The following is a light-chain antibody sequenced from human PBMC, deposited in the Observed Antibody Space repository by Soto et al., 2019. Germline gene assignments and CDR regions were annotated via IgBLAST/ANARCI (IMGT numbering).Light chain of an antibody. Sequence: IVSTQSPFTLSLCPGDGSCVSRRASQAISVNYLAWYQHKPGQAPRLLMYGASSRATGIQDRFSGSGSETDFTLTISRLEPEDFDVYYRQQYGSYTTFGQGTRLEIK. V-gene: IGKV3-20*01. J-gene: IGKJ5*01. CDR2: GAS. CDR1: QAISVNY. CDR3: QQYGSYTT.